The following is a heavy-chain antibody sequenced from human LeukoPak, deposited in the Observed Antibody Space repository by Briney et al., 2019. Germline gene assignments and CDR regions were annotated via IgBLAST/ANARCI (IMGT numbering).Heavy chain of an antibody. D-gene: IGHD3-9*01. J-gene: IGHJ4*02. CDR2: ISGSGGST. CDR1: GFTFSSYA. Sequence: GGSPRLSCAASGFTFSSYAMSWVRQAPGKGLEWVSAISGSGGSTYCADSVKGRFTISRDNSKNTLYLQMNSLRAEDTAVYYCAKGLRYFDWLSLYGYDYWGQGTLVTVSS. CDR3: AKGLRYFDWLSLYGYDY. V-gene: IGHV3-23*01.